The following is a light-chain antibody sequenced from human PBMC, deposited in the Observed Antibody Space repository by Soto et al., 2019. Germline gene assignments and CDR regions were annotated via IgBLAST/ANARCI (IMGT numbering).Light chain of an antibody. CDR2: AAS. Sequence: DIQMTQSPSSLSASVGDRVTVTCRASQSISNFLNWYQQKPGKAPKLLIYAASSLQSGVPSRFSGSGSGTDFTLIISSLQPEDFATYYCQQSYRTPLTFGGGTKVEIK. CDR3: QQSYRTPLT. J-gene: IGKJ4*01. V-gene: IGKV1-39*01. CDR1: QSISNF.